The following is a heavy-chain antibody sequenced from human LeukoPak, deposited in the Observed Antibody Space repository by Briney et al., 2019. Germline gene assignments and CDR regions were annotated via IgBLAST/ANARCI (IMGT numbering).Heavy chain of an antibody. CDR2: IKQDGSEK. CDR3: ARASGRFGVRYYYYGMDV. J-gene: IGHJ6*02. CDR1: GFTFSSYW. V-gene: IGHV3-7*05. Sequence: AGGSLRLSCAASGFTFSSYWMSWVRQAPGKGLEWVANIKQDGSEKYYVDSVKGRFTISRDNAKNSLYLQMNSLRAEDTAVYYCARASGRFGVRYYYYGMDVWGQGTTVTVSS. D-gene: IGHD3-10*01.